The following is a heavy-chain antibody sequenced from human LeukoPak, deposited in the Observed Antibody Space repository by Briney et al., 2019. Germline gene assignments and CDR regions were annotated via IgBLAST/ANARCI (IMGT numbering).Heavy chain of an antibody. CDR2: FSGSGGSI. CDR1: GFTFSSYA. J-gene: IGHJ4*02. Sequence: GGSLRLSCAASGFTFSSYAMSWVRQAPGKGLEWVSGFSGSGGSIYYADSVQGRFTISRDNSKNTLYLQMNSLRAEDTAVYYCAKPRSAESPFDYWGQGTLVTVSS. CDR3: AKPRSAESPFDY. V-gene: IGHV3-23*01. D-gene: IGHD3-3*01.